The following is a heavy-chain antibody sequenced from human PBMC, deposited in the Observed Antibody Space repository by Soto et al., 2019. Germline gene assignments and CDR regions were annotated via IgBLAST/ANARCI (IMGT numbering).Heavy chain of an antibody. CDR2: ISAYNGDT. Sequence: QVPLVQSGAEVKKPGASVKVSCKASGYAFITYGISWVRQAPGQGLEWMGWISAYNGDTYYGQKVQGRVAMTTDTSTSTAYMELRSLRSDDTAVYYCARGRTTVTTQRYFDLWGRGTLVTVSS. CDR1: GYAFITYG. V-gene: IGHV1-18*01. J-gene: IGHJ2*01. CDR3: ARGRTTVTTQRYFDL. D-gene: IGHD4-17*01.